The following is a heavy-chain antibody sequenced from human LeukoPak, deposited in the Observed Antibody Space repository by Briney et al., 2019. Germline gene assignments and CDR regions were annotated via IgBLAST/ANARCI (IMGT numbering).Heavy chain of an antibody. CDR3: AREGYSSVEFDY. V-gene: IGHV3-33*08. J-gene: IGHJ4*02. CDR2: IWYDESNE. CDR1: GFTFYSYW. D-gene: IGHD6-19*01. Sequence: GGSLRLSCAASGFTFYSYWMSWVRQAPGKGLEWVAVIWYDESNEYYADSVKGRFTISRDNSKNTLYLQMNSLRAEDTAVYYCAREGYSSVEFDYWGQGTLVTVSS.